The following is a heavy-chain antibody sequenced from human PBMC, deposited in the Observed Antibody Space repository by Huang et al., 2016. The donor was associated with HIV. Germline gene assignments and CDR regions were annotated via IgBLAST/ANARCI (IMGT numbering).Heavy chain of an antibody. J-gene: IGHJ4*02. CDR3: ARDPRIQSWLNFFDY. CDR1: GFSISSYW. D-gene: IGHD3-22*01. CDR2: INSDGSST. V-gene: IGHV3-74*01. Sequence: EVQLVESGGGLVQPGGSLRLSCAASGFSISSYWMDWVRQAPGTGLVWVSRINSDGSSTSYADSVKGRFTISRDNAKNTLYLQMNSLRAEDTAVYYCARDPRIQSWLNFFDYWGQGTLVSVSS.